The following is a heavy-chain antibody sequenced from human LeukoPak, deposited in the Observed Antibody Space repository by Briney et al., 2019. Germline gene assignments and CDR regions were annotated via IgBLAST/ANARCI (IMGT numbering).Heavy chain of an antibody. CDR3: ARGRVDYDFWNIPPSPDY. Sequence: GGSLRLSCAASGFTFNSFDMYWVRRAPGKGLEWVAVISYDGSNKYYADSVKGRFTISRDNSKNTLYLQMNSLRPEDTAVYYCARGRVDYDFWNIPPSPDYWGQGSLVTVSS. D-gene: IGHD3-3*01. V-gene: IGHV3-30-3*01. CDR2: ISYDGSNK. J-gene: IGHJ4*02. CDR1: GFTFNSFD.